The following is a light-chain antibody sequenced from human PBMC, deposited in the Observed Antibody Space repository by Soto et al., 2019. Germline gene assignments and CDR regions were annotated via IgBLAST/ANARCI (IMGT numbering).Light chain of an antibody. CDR1: QSISGW. CDR2: DAS. V-gene: IGKV1-5*01. CDR3: QQYNSYPWT. J-gene: IGKJ1*01. Sequence: DIQMTQGPSTLSASVVDRGTITCRASQSISGWLAWYQQKPGKAPKLLTYDASSLESGVPSRFSGSGSGTEFTLTISSLQPDDFATYYCQQYNSYPWTFGQGTKVDIK.